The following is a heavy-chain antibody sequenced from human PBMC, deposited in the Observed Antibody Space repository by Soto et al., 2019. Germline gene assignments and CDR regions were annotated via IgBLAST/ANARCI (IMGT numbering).Heavy chain of an antibody. D-gene: IGHD2-2*01. V-gene: IGHV3-21*06. Sequence: TGGSLRLSCAASGFTFSRYGMNWLRQAPGKGLEWVASISSTRSYVYYADSVKGRFSTSRDNAKNTLYLEMYALRTEDTAVYYCARDPSEGRVGNWFESWGKGTLVTVSS. J-gene: IGHJ5*01. CDR3: ARDPSEGRVGNWFES. CDR1: GFTFSRYG. CDR2: ISSTRSYV.